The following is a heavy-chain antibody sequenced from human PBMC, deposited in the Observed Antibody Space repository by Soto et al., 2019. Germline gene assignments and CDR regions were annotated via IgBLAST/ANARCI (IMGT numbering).Heavy chain of an antibody. CDR3: ASTSSSSRSAIYYFDY. CDR1: GGSISSGGYY. J-gene: IGHJ4*02. D-gene: IGHD6-6*01. CDR2: IYYSGST. V-gene: IGHV4-31*03. Sequence: QVQLQESGPGLVKPSQTLSLTCTVSGGSISSGGYYWSWIRQHPGKGLEWIGYIYYSGSTYYNPSLKSRVNISVDTSKNQFSLKLSSVTAADTAVYYCASTSSSSRSAIYYFDYWGQGTLVTVSS.